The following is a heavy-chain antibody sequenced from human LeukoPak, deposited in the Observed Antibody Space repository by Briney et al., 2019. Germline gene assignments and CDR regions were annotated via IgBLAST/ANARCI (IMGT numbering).Heavy chain of an antibody. D-gene: IGHD3-3*01. V-gene: IGHV4-39*07. CDR1: GGSISSYNYY. Sequence: PSETLSLTCTVSGGSISSYNYYWGWIRQPPGKGLEWIGSIYYSGSTYYNPSLKSRVTISVDTSKNQFSLKLSSVTAADTAVYYCARGRLRWGLGSEYFQHWGQGTLVTVSS. CDR2: IYYSGST. CDR3: ARGRLRWGLGSEYFQH. J-gene: IGHJ1*01.